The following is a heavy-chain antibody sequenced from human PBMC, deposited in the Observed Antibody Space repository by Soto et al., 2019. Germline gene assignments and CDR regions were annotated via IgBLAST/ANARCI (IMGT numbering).Heavy chain of an antibody. V-gene: IGHV4-59*08. Sequence: SETLSLTCTVSGGSISGYYWSWIRQPPGKGLEWIGYIYYSGSTHYNPSLKSRVTMSVDTSKNQFSLKLSSVTAADTAVYYCARVFRDYDLTWFDPWGQGTLVTVSS. CDR1: GGSISGYY. J-gene: IGHJ5*02. CDR3: ARVFRDYDLTWFDP. CDR2: IYYSGST. D-gene: IGHD5-12*01.